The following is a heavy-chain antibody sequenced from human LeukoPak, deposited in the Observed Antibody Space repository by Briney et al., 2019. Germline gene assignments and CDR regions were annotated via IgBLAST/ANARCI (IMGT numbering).Heavy chain of an antibody. Sequence: GGSLRLSCAASGFTFSSYAMSWVRQAPGKGLEWVSAISGSGGSTYYADSVKGRFTISRDNSKNTLYLQMNSLRAEDTAVYYCAKDGVRQQLVVYFDYWGQGTLSPSPQ. CDR2: ISGSGGST. D-gene: IGHD6-13*01. CDR3: AKDGVRQQLVVYFDY. CDR1: GFTFSSYA. V-gene: IGHV3-23*01. J-gene: IGHJ4*02.